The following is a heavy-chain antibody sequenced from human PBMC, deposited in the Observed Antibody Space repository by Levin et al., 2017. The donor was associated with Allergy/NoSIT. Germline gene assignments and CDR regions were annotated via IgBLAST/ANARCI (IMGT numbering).Heavy chain of an antibody. CDR1: GFTFSQSW. D-gene: IGHD6-6*01. J-gene: IGHJ3*01. CDR3: VRDFSPGNSRSYYDAFDV. Sequence: LSLTCVASGFTFSQSWMAWVRQAPGKGLEWVANMKKDGSVMHYVDSVEGRFTISRDNAKNSLYLQMNSRRVEDTAVYHCVRDFSPGNSRSYYDAFDVWGQGTVVSVSS. V-gene: IGHV3-7*01. CDR2: MKKDGSVM.